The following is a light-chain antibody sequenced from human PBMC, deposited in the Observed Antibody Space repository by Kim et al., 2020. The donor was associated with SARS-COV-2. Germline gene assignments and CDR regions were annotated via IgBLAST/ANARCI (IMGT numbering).Light chain of an antibody. V-gene: IGLV3-21*04. Sequence: APGETAMITGGENNIGSKAVHWYQQKPGQAPVLVIYYDNNRTSEIPERFSGSNSGSTAALTISTVEAGDEADYHCQVWDGAADHPVFGGGTQLTVL. CDR3: QVWDGAADHPV. CDR1: NIGSKA. CDR2: YDN. J-gene: IGLJ2*01.